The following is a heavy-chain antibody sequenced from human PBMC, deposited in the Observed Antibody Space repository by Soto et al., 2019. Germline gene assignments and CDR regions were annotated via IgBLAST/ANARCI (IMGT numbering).Heavy chain of an antibody. CDR1: GYTFIRYG. Sequence: QVRLVQSAAEVKKPGASVKVSCKASGYTFIRYGITWVRQAPGQGLEWMGWISAYNDYTNYAQKHQGRVTMPTDTSASTVYMELQSLRSDDTAVYSCARGGNYNKVSGLMNCHGFDVWALGTTVTVSS. CDR3: ARGGNYNKVSGLMNCHGFDV. CDR2: ISAYNDYT. J-gene: IGHJ6*01. D-gene: IGHD3-10*01. V-gene: IGHV1-18*01.